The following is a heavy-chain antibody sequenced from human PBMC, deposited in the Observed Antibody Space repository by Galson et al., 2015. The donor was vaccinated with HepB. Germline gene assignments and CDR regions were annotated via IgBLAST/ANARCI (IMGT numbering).Heavy chain of an antibody. Sequence: SVKVSCKASGYTFTSYYMHWVRQAPGQGLEWMGIINPSGGSTGYAQKFQGRVTMTRDTSTSTVYMELSSLRSEDTAVYYCARDSLLSADYYYGMDVWGQGTTVTVSS. J-gene: IGHJ6*02. V-gene: IGHV1-46*01. CDR2: INPSGGST. CDR3: ARDSLLSADYYYGMDV. CDR1: GYTFTSYY.